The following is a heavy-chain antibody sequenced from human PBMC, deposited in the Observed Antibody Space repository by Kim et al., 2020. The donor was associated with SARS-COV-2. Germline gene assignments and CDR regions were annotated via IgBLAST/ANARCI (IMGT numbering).Heavy chain of an antibody. D-gene: IGHD6-6*01. CDR3: ARGLLYSSSEVDY. Sequence: GGSLRLSCAASGFTFSSYAMHWVRQAPGKGLEWVAVISYDGSNKYYADSVKGRFTISRDNSKNTLYLQMNSLRAEDTAVYYCARGLLYSSSEVDYWGQGTLVTVSS. J-gene: IGHJ4*02. CDR1: GFTFSSYA. V-gene: IGHV3-30*04. CDR2: ISYDGSNK.